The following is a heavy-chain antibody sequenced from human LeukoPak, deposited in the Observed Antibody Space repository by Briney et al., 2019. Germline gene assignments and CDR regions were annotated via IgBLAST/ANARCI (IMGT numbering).Heavy chain of an antibody. CDR1: GYSFTSYW. CDR3: ARLGYCSSTSCSDAFDI. CDR2: IYPGDSDT. J-gene: IGHJ3*02. V-gene: IGHV5-51*01. Sequence: GESLKISCKGSGYSFTSYWIGWVRQMPGKGLEWMGIIYPGDSDTRYSPSFQGQVTISADKSISTAYLQWSSLKASDTATYYCARLGYCSSTSCSDAFDIWGQGTMVTVSS. D-gene: IGHD2-2*01.